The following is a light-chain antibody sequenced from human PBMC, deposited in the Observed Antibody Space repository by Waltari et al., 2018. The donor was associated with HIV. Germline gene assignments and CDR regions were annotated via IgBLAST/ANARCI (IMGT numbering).Light chain of an antibody. CDR3: QRGDRYPFT. V-gene: IGKV1-12*01. CDR2: GVS. J-gene: IGKJ3*01. CDR1: QGLDTW. Sequence: DIEMTQSPSSVSSSVGDRVTITCRASQGLDTWLAWYQHKPGKPPTLLIYGVSTLESGGPSRFSGSGSGTDFTLTISSLQPEDFATYYCQRGDRYPFTFGPGTKVDIK.